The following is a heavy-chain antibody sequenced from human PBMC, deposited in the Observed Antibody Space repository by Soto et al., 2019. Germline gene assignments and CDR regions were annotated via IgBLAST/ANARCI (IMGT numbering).Heavy chain of an antibody. Sequence: QVQLVQSGAAVKKPGASVKVSCKASGYTFTSYGISWVRQAPGQGLEWMGWISAYNGNTNYAQKLQGRVTMTTDTSTSTAYMELRSLRSDDTAVYYCASALTTVTTSTGFDYWGQGTLVTVSS. J-gene: IGHJ4*02. CDR2: ISAYNGNT. CDR1: GYTFTSYG. D-gene: IGHD4-17*01. V-gene: IGHV1-18*01. CDR3: ASALTTVTTSTGFDY.